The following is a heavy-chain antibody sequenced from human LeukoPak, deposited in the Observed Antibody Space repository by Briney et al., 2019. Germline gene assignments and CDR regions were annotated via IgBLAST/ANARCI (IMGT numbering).Heavy chain of an antibody. CDR3: ARDRPSVTYYYDSSGYWDNWFDP. Sequence: SETLSLTCTVSGYSISSGYFWGWIRQPPGKGLEWIGSIYHSGRTYYNPSLKSRVTLSVDTSKNQFSLKLSSVTAADTAVYYCARDRPSVTYYYDSSGYWDNWFDPWGQGTLVTVSS. CDR1: GYSISSGYF. D-gene: IGHD3-22*01. V-gene: IGHV4-38-2*02. CDR2: IYHSGRT. J-gene: IGHJ5*02.